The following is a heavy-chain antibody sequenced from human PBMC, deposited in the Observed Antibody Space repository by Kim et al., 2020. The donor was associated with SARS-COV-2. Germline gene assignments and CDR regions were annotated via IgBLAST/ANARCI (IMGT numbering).Heavy chain of an antibody. CDR2: ISSRVVTI. CDR3: ARDGNYYDSSGYTQNFDY. J-gene: IGHJ4*02. CDR1: GFTFSDYY. V-gene: IGHV3-11*01. Sequence: GGYLRLSCAASGFTFSDYYMSWIRQAPGKGLEWVSSISSRVVTISYADSVKGRFTISRDNAKNSLYLQMNSLRAEDTAVYYCARDGNYYDSSGYTQNFDYWGQGTLVTVSS. D-gene: IGHD3-22*01.